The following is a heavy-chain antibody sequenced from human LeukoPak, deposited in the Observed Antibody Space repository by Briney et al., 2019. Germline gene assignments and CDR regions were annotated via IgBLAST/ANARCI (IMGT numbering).Heavy chain of an antibody. CDR1: GYTFTNYG. CDR3: ARRSAIKLYYYGMDV. V-gene: IGHV1-2*02. CDR2: INPNSGGT. J-gene: IGHJ6*02. D-gene: IGHD2-21*02. Sequence: ASVKVSCKASGYTFTNYGISWVRQAPGQGLEWMGWINPNSGGTNYAQNFQGRVTMTRDTSISTAYMELSRLRSDDTAIYYCARRSAIKLYYYGMDVWGQGTTVTVSS.